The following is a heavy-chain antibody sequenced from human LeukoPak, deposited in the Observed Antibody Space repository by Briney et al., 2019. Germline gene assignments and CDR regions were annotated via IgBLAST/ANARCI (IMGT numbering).Heavy chain of an antibody. D-gene: IGHD3-9*01. J-gene: IGHJ2*01. CDR1: GVSLSDYF. CDR2: IYYTGST. V-gene: IGHV4-59*08. CDR3: ARRTYYDTLTGYDYWYFDL. Sequence: SETLSLTRTVSGVSLSDYFWSWVRPPPGKGLEWIGYIYYTGSTDDNPSTTSRVTRSLDTSKNQFSLNLRSGTATDTAVYYCARRTYYDTLTGYDYWYFDLWGRGTLVTVSS.